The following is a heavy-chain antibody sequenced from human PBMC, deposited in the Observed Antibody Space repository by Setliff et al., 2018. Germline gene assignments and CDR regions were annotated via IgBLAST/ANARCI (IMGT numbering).Heavy chain of an antibody. CDR1: DVSISGYY. V-gene: IGHV4-59*08. D-gene: IGHD3-10*01. CDR3: ARHVGSRGRGYNYYYYYMDV. Sequence: SETLSLTCTVSDVSISGYYWSWIRQPPGKGLEWIGYIHSSGSTNSNSSLRSRVTISPDTSRNQFSLKLSSVTAADTAVYYCARHVGSRGRGYNYYYYYMDVWGKGTTVTVSS. J-gene: IGHJ6*03. CDR2: IHSSGST.